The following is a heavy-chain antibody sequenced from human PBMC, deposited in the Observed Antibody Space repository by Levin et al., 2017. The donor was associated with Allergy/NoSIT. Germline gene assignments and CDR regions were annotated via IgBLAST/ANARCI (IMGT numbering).Heavy chain of an antibody. D-gene: IGHD2-15*01. V-gene: IGHV3-30*18. CDR1: GFQFSLYG. J-gene: IGHJ3*01. Sequence: GGSLRLSCAASGFQFSLYGMHWVRQAPGKGLEWVALIVFDGNDQYYSDSVKGRFTISRDNSKNTLYLQMSSLRENDTAIYYCAKRGYCSGNTCQSHDAIDVWGQGTLVIVSS. CDR3: AKRGYCSGNTCQSHDAIDV. CDR2: IVFDGNDQ.